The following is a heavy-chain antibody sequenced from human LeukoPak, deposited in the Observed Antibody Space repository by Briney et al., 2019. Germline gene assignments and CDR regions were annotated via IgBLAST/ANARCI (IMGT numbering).Heavy chain of an antibody. Sequence: SQTLSLTCTVSGGSISSGDYYWSWIRQPPGKGLEWIGYIYYSGNTYYNPSLKSRVTISVDTSKNQFSLKLSSVTAADTAVYYCAREQLRGYDILTGQIDYWGQGTLVTVSS. V-gene: IGHV4-30-4*01. J-gene: IGHJ4*02. CDR3: AREQLRGYDILTGQIDY. CDR1: GGSISSGDYY. CDR2: IYYSGNT. D-gene: IGHD3-9*01.